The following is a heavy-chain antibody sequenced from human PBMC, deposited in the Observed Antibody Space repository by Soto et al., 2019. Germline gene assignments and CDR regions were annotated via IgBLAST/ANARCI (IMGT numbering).Heavy chain of an antibody. Sequence: QVQLQESGPGLVKPSQTLSLTCSVSGASTVSHYHWTWIRQPPGKGLEWMGYIFNSGTTFYNPSLTGRLSISMVTPGNHCALELRPVTADDTGVYYCASALGSTTGFDYWGQGTLVTVSS. D-gene: IGHD5-12*01. J-gene: IGHJ4*02. CDR3: ASALGSTTGFDY. V-gene: IGHV4-31*02. CDR1: GASTVSHYH. CDR2: IFNSGTT.